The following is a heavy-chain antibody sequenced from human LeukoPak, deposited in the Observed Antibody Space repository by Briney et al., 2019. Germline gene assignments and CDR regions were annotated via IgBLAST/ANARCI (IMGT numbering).Heavy chain of an antibody. V-gene: IGHV3-74*01. CDR3: ARDAAAYCSGGSCYPRY. D-gene: IGHD2-15*01. CDR1: GFTFSSYW. Sequence: PGGSLRLSCAASGFTFSSYWMHWVRQAPGKGLVGVSRTKSDESSTTYADSVKGRFTTSRDNAKNTLYLQMNSLRAEDTAVYYCARDAAAYCSGGSCYPRYWGQGTLVTVSS. CDR2: TKSDESST. J-gene: IGHJ4*02.